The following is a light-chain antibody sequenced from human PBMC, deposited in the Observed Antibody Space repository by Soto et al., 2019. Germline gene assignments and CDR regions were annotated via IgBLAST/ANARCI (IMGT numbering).Light chain of an antibody. V-gene: IGKV3-15*01. CDR1: QFIGSN. CDR3: QQYNNWPPLT. Sequence: MMQSPVTLSVSPGERATLSCRASQFIGSNLAWYQQKPAQPPRLLIYDASTRATGIPARFSGSGSGTEFTLTISSLQSEDFAVYYCQQYNNWPPLTFGGGTKVDIK. CDR2: DAS. J-gene: IGKJ4*01.